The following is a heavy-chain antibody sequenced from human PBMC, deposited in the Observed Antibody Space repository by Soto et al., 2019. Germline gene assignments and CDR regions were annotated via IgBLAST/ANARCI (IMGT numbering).Heavy chain of an antibody. V-gene: IGHV1-69*02. CDR2: IIPILGIA. D-gene: IGHD1-1*01. Sequence: QVQLVQSGAEVKKPGSSVKVSCKASGGTFSSCTISWVRQAPGQGLEWMGRIIPILGIANYAQKFQGRVTITADKSTSTAYMELSSLRSEVTAVYYCASPSNWIHYRGQGTLVTASS. CDR1: GGTFSSCT. CDR3: ASPSNWIHY. J-gene: IGHJ4*02.